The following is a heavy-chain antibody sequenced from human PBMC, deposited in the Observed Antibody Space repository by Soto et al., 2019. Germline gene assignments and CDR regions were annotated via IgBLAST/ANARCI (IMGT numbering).Heavy chain of an antibody. D-gene: IGHD7-27*01. Sequence: QITLKESGPTLVKPTHTLTLTFTFSGISLSTSGVGVGWLRQPPGKALVWLARIYWDDDKRYSPSLKSRLTITKDTSKNQVNLIRTNMDPVDTATYYCGHLGRIVDWGQGTLVTVSS. CDR1: GISLSTSGVG. CDR2: IYWDDDK. J-gene: IGHJ4*02. V-gene: IGHV2-5*02. CDR3: GHLGRIVD.